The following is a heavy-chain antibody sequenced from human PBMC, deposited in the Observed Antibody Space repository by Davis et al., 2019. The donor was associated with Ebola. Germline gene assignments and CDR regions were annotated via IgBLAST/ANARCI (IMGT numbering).Heavy chain of an antibody. V-gene: IGHV4-39*01. J-gene: IGHJ4*02. CDR1: GGSISTSSYY. Sequence: SETLSLTCTVSGGSISTSSYYWGWIRQPPGKGLEWIGSIYYSGKTYYNSSLKSRITISVDTSKNQFSLKLSSVTAADTAVYYCRSTVTPHWGQGTLVTVSS. CDR2: IYYSGKT. D-gene: IGHD4-17*01. CDR3: RSTVTPH.